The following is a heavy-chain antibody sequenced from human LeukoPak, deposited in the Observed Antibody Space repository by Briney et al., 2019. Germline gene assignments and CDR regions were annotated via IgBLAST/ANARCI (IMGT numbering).Heavy chain of an antibody. D-gene: IGHD2-21*02. CDR3: ARGGFYCGGDCYVDY. CDR1: GGSFSTYY. V-gene: IGHV4-34*01. J-gene: IGHJ4*02. CDR2: INHSGST. Sequence: SETLSLTCAVYGGSFSTYYWSRIRQPPGKGLEWIGEINHSGSTNYNPSLKSRATISVDTSKNQFSLKLSSVTAADTAVYYCARGGFYCGGDCYVDYWGQGTLVTVSS.